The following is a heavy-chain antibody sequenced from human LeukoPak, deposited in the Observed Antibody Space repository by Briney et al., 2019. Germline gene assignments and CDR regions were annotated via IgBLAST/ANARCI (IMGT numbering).Heavy chain of an antibody. Sequence: GASVKVSCKASGYTFTGYYMHWVRQAPGQGLEWMGWINPNSGGTNYAQKFQGRVTMTRDTSISTAYMELSRLRSNDTAVYYCASRGDCGGDCSDWYFDLWGRGTLVTVSS. D-gene: IGHD2-21*02. CDR1: GYTFTGYY. CDR3: ASRGDCGGDCSDWYFDL. V-gene: IGHV1-2*02. CDR2: INPNSGGT. J-gene: IGHJ2*01.